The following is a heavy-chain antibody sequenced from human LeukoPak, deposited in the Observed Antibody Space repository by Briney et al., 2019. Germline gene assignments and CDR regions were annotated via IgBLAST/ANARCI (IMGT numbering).Heavy chain of an antibody. V-gene: IGHV3-7*03. D-gene: IGHD2/OR15-2a*01. J-gene: IGHJ4*02. Sequence: PGGSLRLSCAASGFTLSSYWMSWVRQAPGKGLEWVANIKQDGSEKYYVDSVKGRFTISRDNAKNSLYLQMNSLRAEDTAVYYCARDLVSAWGQGTLVTVSS. CDR2: IKQDGSEK. CDR1: GFTLSSYW. CDR3: ARDLVSA.